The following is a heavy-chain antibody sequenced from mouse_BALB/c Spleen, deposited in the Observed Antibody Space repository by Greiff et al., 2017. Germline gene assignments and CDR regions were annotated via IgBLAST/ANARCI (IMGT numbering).Heavy chain of an antibody. CDR2: ISYSGST. CDR1: GYSITSDYA. CDR3: ARWLPYAMDY. D-gene: IGHD2-2*01. J-gene: IGHJ4*01. V-gene: IGHV3-2*02. Sequence: EVQGVESGPGLVKPSQSLSLTCTVTGYSITSDYAWNWIRQFPGNKLEWMGYISYSGSTSYNPSLKSRISITRDTSKNQFFLQLNSVTTEDTATYYCARWLPYAMDYWGQGTSVTVSS.